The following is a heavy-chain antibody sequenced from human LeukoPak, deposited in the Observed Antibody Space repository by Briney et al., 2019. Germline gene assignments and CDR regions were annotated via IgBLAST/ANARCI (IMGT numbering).Heavy chain of an antibody. J-gene: IGHJ4*02. D-gene: IGHD2-15*01. CDR2: ISWNSGSI. V-gene: IGHV3-9*03. Sequence: PGRSLRLSCAASGFTFDDYAMHWVRHAPGKGLEWVSGISWNSGSIGYADSVKGRFTISRDNAKNSLYLQMNSLRAEDMALYYCAKGYCSGGSCCLDYWGQGTLVTVSS. CDR3: AKGYCSGGSCCLDY. CDR1: GFTFDDYA.